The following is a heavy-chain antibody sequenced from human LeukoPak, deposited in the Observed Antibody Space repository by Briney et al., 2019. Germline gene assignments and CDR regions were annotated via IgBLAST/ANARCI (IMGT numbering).Heavy chain of an antibody. CDR3: AKDIASGAVAGPLDY. Sequence: GGSLRLSCAASGFTFDDYAMHWVRQAPGKGLEWVSGISWNSGSIGYADSVKGRFTISRDNAKNSLYLQMNSLRAEDTALYYCAKDIASGAVAGPLDYWGQGTLVTVSS. D-gene: IGHD6-19*01. J-gene: IGHJ4*02. CDR2: ISWNSGSI. CDR1: GFTFDDYA. V-gene: IGHV3-9*01.